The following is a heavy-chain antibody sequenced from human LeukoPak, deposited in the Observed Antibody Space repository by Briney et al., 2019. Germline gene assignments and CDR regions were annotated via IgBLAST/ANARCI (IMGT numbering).Heavy chain of an antibody. Sequence: GGSLRPSCAASGFSFNNYVMSWVRQAPGKGLVWVSAISGDGARTYYADSVKGRFTISRDNSKNTLDLQMNSLRAEDTAIYYCAKTVVVITFRFDSWGQGSLVTVSS. V-gene: IGHV3-23*01. D-gene: IGHD2-21*01. CDR2: ISGDGART. J-gene: IGHJ4*02. CDR1: GFSFNNYV. CDR3: AKTVVVITFRFDS.